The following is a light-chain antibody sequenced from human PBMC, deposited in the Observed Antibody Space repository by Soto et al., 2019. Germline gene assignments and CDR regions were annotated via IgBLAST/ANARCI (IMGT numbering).Light chain of an antibody. CDR2: DNN. Sequence: QSVLTQPPSVSATPGQTVTISCSGSNSNIGNNYVSCYQQLPGTAPKLLIYDNNKRPSEIPDRFSGSKSGPSATLGITGLQTGDEADYYCGTWDSSLSAGVFGTGTKVTVL. V-gene: IGLV1-51*01. J-gene: IGLJ1*01. CDR3: GTWDSSLSAGV. CDR1: NSNIGNNY.